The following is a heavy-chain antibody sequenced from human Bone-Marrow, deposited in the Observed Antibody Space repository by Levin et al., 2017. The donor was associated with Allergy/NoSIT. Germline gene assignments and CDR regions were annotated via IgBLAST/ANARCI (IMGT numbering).Heavy chain of an antibody. CDR2: ISPHNGET. V-gene: IGHV1-18*01. D-gene: IGHD6-13*01. CDR3: ARMGGTYCTDSSCSHGFDS. Sequence: ASVKVSCKASGYTFTMYAISWVRQAPGQGLEWMGWISPHNGETNFAQKLQGRITLTTDRSTRTAYMELRSLRSDDTAIYYCARMGGTYCTDSSCSHGFDSWGQGTLVTVSS. CDR1: GYTFTMYA. J-gene: IGHJ4*02.